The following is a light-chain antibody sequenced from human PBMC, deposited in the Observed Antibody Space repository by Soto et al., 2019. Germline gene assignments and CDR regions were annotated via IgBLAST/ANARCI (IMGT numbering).Light chain of an antibody. Sequence: EIVMTQSPDTLSVSPGDRVTLTCRASQSVSSNLAWSQQKPGQAPRLLIYGASTRATGVPARFSGSGSGTEFTLTISILQSEDFAVYYCHHYNSCPYTFGQGTKVEIK. CDR2: GAS. V-gene: IGKV3-15*01. CDR1: QSVSSN. CDR3: HHYNSCPYT. J-gene: IGKJ2*01.